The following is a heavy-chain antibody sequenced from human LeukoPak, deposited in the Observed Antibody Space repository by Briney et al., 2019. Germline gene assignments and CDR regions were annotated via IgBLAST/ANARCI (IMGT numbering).Heavy chain of an antibody. V-gene: IGHV4-34*01. D-gene: IGHD2-2*01. CDR3: ARQGGSCSSTSCYNWFDP. CDR1: GGSFSGYY. Sequence: SETLSLTCAVYGGSFSGYYWSWIRQPPGKGLEWIGEINHSGSTNYNPSLKSRVTISVDTSKNQFSLKLSSVTAADTAVYYCARQGGSCSSTSCYNWFDPWGQGTLVTVSS. CDR2: INHSGST. J-gene: IGHJ5*02.